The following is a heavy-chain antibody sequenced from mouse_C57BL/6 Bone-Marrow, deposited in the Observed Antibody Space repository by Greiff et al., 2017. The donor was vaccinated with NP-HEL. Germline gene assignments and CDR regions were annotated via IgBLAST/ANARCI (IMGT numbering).Heavy chain of an antibody. Sequence: VKLLESGPELVKPGASVKISCKASGYSFTSYYIHWVKQRPGQGLEWIGWIYPGSGNTKYNEKFKGKATLTADTSSSTAYTQLSSLTSEDSAVYYCAGSGGYYGSSYFDYWGQGTTLTVSS. CDR1: GYSFTSYY. CDR2: IYPGSGNT. CDR3: AGSGGYYGSSYFDY. D-gene: IGHD1-1*01. J-gene: IGHJ2*01. V-gene: IGHV1-66*01.